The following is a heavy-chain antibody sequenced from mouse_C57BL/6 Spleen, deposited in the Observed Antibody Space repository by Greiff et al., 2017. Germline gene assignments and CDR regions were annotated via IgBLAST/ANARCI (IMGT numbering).Heavy chain of an antibody. CDR3: ARGGDNPRVYCDY. J-gene: IGHJ2*01. V-gene: IGHV1-50*01. CDR2: IDPSDCYP. Sequence: QVQLQQPGAELVKPGASVKLSCKASGYTFTSYWMQWVKQRPGQGLEWIGEIDPSDCYPNYNQKFKGKATLTVDSSSSSTYMQLRSLTSEDSAFYYCARGGDNPRVYCDYWGQGPTLTVSS. CDR1: GYTFTSYW. D-gene: IGHD3-3*01.